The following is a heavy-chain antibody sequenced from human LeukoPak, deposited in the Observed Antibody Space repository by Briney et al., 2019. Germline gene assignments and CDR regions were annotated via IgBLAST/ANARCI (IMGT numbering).Heavy chain of an antibody. V-gene: IGHV4-34*01. Sequence: PSETLSLTCAIYGGSFSTYYWSWIRQPPGKGLEWIGEINHSGSTNYNPSLKSRVTISLETSKNQFSLQLNSVTPEDTAVYYCARWVHKLTHFDSWGQGTLVTVSS. CDR1: GGSFSTYY. J-gene: IGHJ4*02. D-gene: IGHD1-26*01. CDR2: INHSGST. CDR3: ARWVHKLTHFDS.